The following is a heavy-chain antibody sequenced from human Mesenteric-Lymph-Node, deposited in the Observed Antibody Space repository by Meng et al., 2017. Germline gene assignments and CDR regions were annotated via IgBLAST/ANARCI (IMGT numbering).Heavy chain of an antibody. D-gene: IGHD3-10*01. CDR2: ISSPGSTI. J-gene: IGHJ4*02. V-gene: IGHV3-11*01. CDR3: ARRGLGWHHDY. CDR1: GFTFSDYY. Sequence: QGQVVEFGGGLVKPGGSRRLSCAASGFTFSDYYMSWIRQAPGKGLEWVSYISSPGSTIYYADSVKGRFTISRDNSKTSLYLQMNSLRAEDTAVYYCARRGLGWHHDYWGQGTLVTVSS.